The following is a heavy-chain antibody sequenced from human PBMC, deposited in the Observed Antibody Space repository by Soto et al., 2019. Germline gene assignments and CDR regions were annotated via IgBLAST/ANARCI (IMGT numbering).Heavy chain of an antibody. CDR2: IWNGRNSE. CDR3: VTERRNYEFDY. J-gene: IGHJ4*02. CDR1: GFTFITFG. Sequence: QVQLVESGGGVVQPGRSLRLSCAASGFTFITFGMHWVRQSPGKGLEWVAVIWNGRNSEEYADSGKGRFTISRDNSRNTLYLQMNSLRAEDTAMYYCVTERRNYEFDYWGQGILVTVSS. D-gene: IGHD1-7*01. V-gene: IGHV3-33*01.